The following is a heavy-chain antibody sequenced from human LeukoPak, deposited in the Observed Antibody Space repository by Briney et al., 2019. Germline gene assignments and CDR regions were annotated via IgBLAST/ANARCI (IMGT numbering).Heavy chain of an antibody. CDR2: IYSGGST. CDR1: GFTVSSDY. J-gene: IGHJ4*02. D-gene: IGHD5-12*01. V-gene: IGHV3-66*04. Sequence: PGGSLRLSCSASGFTVSSDYMSWVRQAPGKGVEWVSVIYSGGSTYYADSVTGRFTLFRDNSKNTLYLQMNSLRAEDTAVYYCARHDGGYGPFDYWGQGTLVTVSS. CDR3: ARHDGGYGPFDY.